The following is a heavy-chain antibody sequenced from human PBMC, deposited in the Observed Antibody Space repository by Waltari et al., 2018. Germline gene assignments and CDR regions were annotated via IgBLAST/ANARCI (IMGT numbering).Heavy chain of an antibody. CDR1: GFPFSSYA. V-gene: IGHV3-23*01. J-gene: IGHJ4*02. D-gene: IGHD3-3*01. Sequence: EVQLLESGGGLVQPGGSLSLSCSASGFPFSSYAMSWVRQAPGKGLEWVSAISGSGGSTYYADSVKGRFTISRDNSKNTLYLQMNSLRAEDTAVYYCAKLARITIFGVAGGVYWGQGTLVTVSS. CDR3: AKLARITIFGVAGGVY. CDR2: ISGSGGST.